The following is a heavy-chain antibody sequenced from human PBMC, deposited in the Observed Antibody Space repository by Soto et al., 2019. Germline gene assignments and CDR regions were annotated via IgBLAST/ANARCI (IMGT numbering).Heavy chain of an antibody. CDR1: GYTFTDYY. CDR2: MNPNSGGT. D-gene: IGHD6-13*01. J-gene: IGHJ6*02. V-gene: IGHV1-2*02. CDR3: ARERVAVAGNYLYYSGMDV. Sequence: ASVKVSCKASGYTFTDYYMYWVRQAPGQGLEWMGWMNPNSGGTKYAQKFQGRVTMTRDTSISTAYREVSRLRYDDTAVYYCARERVAVAGNYLYYSGMDVWGLGTTVTVSS.